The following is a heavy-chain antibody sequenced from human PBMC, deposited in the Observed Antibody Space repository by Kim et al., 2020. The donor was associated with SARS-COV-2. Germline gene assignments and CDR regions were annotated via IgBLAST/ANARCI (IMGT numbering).Heavy chain of an antibody. CDR3: AKGRELYYYGLGSAFD. D-gene: IGHD3-10*01. CDR2: ISGTGGAT. CDR1: GLTFGSYA. J-gene: IGHJ4*01. V-gene: IGHV3-23*01. Sequence: GGSLRLSCAASGLTFGSYAMIWVRQAPGKGLEWVSIISGTGGATDYADSVKGRFTISSDNSKNTLYLQMNSLRAEDTAVYYCAKGRELYYYGLGSAFD.